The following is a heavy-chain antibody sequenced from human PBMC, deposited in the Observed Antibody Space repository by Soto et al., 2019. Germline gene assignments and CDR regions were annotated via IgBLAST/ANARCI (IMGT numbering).Heavy chain of an antibody. D-gene: IGHD1-20*01. J-gene: IGHJ4*02. CDR1: GYTFTSYY. V-gene: IGHV1-46*01. CDR2: INPSGGST. Sequence: ASVKVSCKASGYTFTSYYMHWVRQAPGQGLEWMGIINPSGGSTSYAQKFQGRVTISVDTSKNQFSLKLSSVTAADTAVYYCARLGRGHNWNPRYFDYWGQGTLVTVSS. CDR3: ARLGRGHNWNPRYFDY.